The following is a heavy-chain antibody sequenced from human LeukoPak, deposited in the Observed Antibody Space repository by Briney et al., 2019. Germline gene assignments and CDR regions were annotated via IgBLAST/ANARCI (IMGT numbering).Heavy chain of an antibody. CDR2: ISDSGGNT. Sequence: GGSLRLSCAASGFTFSSYAMTWVRQAPGKGLGWVSTISDSGGNTYYADSVAGRFTISRGNSRDTLYLQMNSLRADDTAVYFCARGGSLGPDYWGQGTLVTVSS. CDR1: GFTFSSYA. CDR3: ARGGSLGPDY. V-gene: IGHV3-23*01. J-gene: IGHJ4*02. D-gene: IGHD3-16*01.